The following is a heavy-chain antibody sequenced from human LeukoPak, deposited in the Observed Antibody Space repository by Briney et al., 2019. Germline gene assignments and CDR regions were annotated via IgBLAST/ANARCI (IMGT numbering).Heavy chain of an antibody. CDR2: ISGSGSRT. J-gene: IGHJ4*02. CDR1: GFTFTSYA. Sequence: RSGGSLRLSCAASGFTFTSYAMKWVRQAPGKGLEGVSSISGSGSRTSLADSVKGRFTISRDNSKNTLYLQMNSLRAEDTAMYYCMSTYDFWPGPSTHPSDYWGQGTLVTVSS. CDR3: MSTYDFWPGPSTHPSDY. D-gene: IGHD3-3*01. V-gene: IGHV3-23*01.